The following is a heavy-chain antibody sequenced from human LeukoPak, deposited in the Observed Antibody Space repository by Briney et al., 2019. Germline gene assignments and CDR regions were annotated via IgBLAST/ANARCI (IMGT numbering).Heavy chain of an antibody. Sequence: GGSLRLSCPVSGFTFSSYAMSWVRQAPGKGLEWVGRTRNKANSYTTEYAASVKGRFTISRDDSKNSLYLQMNSLKTEDTAVYYCARVSSSGYWGQGTLVTVSS. CDR2: TRNKANSYTT. J-gene: IGHJ4*02. CDR1: GFTFSSYA. D-gene: IGHD6-6*01. V-gene: IGHV3-72*01. CDR3: ARVSSSGY.